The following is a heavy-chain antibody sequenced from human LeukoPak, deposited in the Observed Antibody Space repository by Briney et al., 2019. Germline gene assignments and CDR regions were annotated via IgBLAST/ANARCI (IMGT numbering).Heavy chain of an antibody. J-gene: IGHJ4*02. CDR2: ISYDGSNK. Sequence: PGRSLRLSCAASGFTFSSYAMHWVRQAPGKGLEWVAVISYDGSNKYYADSVKGRFTISRDNSKNTLYLQMNSLRAEDTAVYYCARDSGGSGSYYNAWYFDYWGQGTLVTVSS. CDR1: GFTFSSYA. D-gene: IGHD3-10*01. CDR3: ARDSGGSGSYYNAWYFDY. V-gene: IGHV3-30-3*01.